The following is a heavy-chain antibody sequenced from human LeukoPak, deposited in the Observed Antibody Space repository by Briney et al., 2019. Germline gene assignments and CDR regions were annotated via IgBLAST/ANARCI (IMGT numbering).Heavy chain of an antibody. CDR3: ARGLGSWHRRHGYYFDY. J-gene: IGHJ4*02. Sequence: ASVTVSCKASGYTFTGYYLHWVRQAPGQGLEWMGWINPNSGGTNYAQKFQGRVTMTRDTSISTAYMELSRLRSDDTAVYYCARGLGSWHRRHGYYFDYWGQGTLVTVSS. CDR2: INPNSGGT. D-gene: IGHD1-1*01. CDR1: GYTFTGYY. V-gene: IGHV1-2*02.